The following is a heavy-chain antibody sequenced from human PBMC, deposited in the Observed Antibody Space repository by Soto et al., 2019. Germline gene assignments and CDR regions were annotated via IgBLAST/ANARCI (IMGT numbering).Heavy chain of an antibody. CDR2: ISSSSSTI. Sequence: PGGSLRLSCAASGFTFSSYSMNWVRQAPGKGLEWVSYISSSSSTIYYADSVKGRFTISRDNAKNSLYLQMNSLRDEDTAVYYCARDRSYGGVKRHYYGMDVWGQGTTVTVSS. D-gene: IGHD3-16*01. V-gene: IGHV3-48*02. CDR1: GFTFSSYS. CDR3: ARDRSYGGVKRHYYGMDV. J-gene: IGHJ6*02.